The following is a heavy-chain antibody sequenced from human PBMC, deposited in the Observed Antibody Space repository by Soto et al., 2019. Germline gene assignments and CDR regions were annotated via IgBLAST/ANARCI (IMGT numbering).Heavy chain of an antibody. J-gene: IGHJ6*02. CDR1: GGSVSSGTYY. CDR3: ARGIILWATNYYYYGLDV. Sequence: SETLSLTCTVSGGSVSSGTYYWSWIRQPPGKGLEWIGDISFSGNTNYIPSLKSRVTTSVDTSKTQFFLKLTSVTAADTAVYYCARGIILWATNYYYYGLDVWGQGTAVTVSS. D-gene: IGHD5-12*01. V-gene: IGHV4-61*01. CDR2: ISFSGNT.